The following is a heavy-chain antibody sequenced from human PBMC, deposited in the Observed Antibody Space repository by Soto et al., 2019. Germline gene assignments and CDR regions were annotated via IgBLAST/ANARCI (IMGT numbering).Heavy chain of an antibody. CDR1: GFTFSEYS. Sequence: PGGSLRLSCSASGFTFSEYSMHWVRQAPGKGLQYVSTISSDGGITYYADSVKGRFTISRDNSKNTLYLQMNSLRPEDTAVYYCVKVSTFYDISTGYYSTNFFDPWGQGTLVTAPQ. CDR3: VKVSTFYDISTGYYSTNFFDP. J-gene: IGHJ5*02. CDR2: ISSDGGIT. D-gene: IGHD3-9*01. V-gene: IGHV3-64D*06.